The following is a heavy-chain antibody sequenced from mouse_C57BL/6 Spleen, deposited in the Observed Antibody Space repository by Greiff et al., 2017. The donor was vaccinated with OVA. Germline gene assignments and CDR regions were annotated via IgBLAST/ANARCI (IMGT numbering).Heavy chain of an antibody. Sequence: EVQRVESGPGLVKPSQSLSLTCSVTGYSITSGYYWNWIRQFPGNKLEWMGYISYDGSNNYNPSLKNRISITRDTSKNQFFLKLNSVTTEDTATYYCARDYDYGYYAMDYWGQGTSVTVSS. V-gene: IGHV3-6*01. D-gene: IGHD2-4*01. CDR1: GYSITSGYY. CDR3: ARDYDYGYYAMDY. J-gene: IGHJ4*01. CDR2: ISYDGSN.